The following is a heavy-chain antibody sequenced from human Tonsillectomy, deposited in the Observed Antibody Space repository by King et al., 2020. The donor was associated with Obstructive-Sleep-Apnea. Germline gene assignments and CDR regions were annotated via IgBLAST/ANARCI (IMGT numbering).Heavy chain of an antibody. CDR2: ISYDGSNK. Sequence: VQLVESGGGVVQPGRSLRLSCAASGFTFSNYAMHWVRQAPGKGLEWVAIISYDGSNKYNADSVKGRFTISRDDSKNTLYLQMNSLGAEDTAVYYCARDHGYSYGYIDYYFDYWGQGTLVTVSS. CDR1: GFTFSNYA. D-gene: IGHD5-18*01. CDR3: ARDHGYSYGYIDYYFDY. J-gene: IGHJ4*02. V-gene: IGHV3-30-3*01.